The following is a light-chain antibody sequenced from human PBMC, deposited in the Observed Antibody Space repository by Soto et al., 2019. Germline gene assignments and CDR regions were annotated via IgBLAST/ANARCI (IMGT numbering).Light chain of an antibody. Sequence: SYELTQPPSVSVAPGKTARITCGGNNIGSKSVHWYQQKPGQAPVLVIYYDSDRPSGIPERFSGSNSGNTATLTISRVEAGDEADCYCQVWDSSSERVVFGGGTKLTVL. J-gene: IGLJ2*01. CDR1: NIGSKS. V-gene: IGLV3-21*04. CDR2: YDS. CDR3: QVWDSSSERVV.